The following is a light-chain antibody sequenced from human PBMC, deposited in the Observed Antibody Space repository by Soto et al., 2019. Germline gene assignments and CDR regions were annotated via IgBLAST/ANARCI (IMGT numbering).Light chain of an antibody. V-gene: IGKV3-20*01. Sequence: EIVMTQSPATLSVSPXARDPLSCRASQSVSSNLAWYQQKPGQAPRLLIFGASSRATGIPDRFSGSGSGTDFTLTISRLEPEDFAVYYCQQYGSSPRTFGQGTKVDIK. CDR3: QQYGSSPRT. CDR2: GAS. J-gene: IGKJ1*01. CDR1: QSVSSN.